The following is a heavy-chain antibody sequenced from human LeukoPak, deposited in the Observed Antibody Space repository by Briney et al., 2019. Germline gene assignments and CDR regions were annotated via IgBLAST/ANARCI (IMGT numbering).Heavy chain of an antibody. D-gene: IGHD6-19*01. CDR2: ISAYNGNT. J-gene: IGHJ4*02. V-gene: IGHV1-18*01. Sequence: ASVKVSCKASGYTFTSYGISWARQPPGQGLEWMGWISAYNGNTNYAQKLQGRVTMTTDTSTSTAYMELRSLRSDDTAVYYCARARQYSSGWYYDFWGQGTLVTVSS. CDR1: GYTFTSYG. CDR3: ARARQYSSGWYYDF.